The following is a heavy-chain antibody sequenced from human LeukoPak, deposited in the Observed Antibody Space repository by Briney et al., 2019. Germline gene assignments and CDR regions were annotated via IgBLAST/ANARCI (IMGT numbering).Heavy chain of an antibody. CDR2: IYYSGST. CDR3: ARGGTYYYDSSGYCLDY. V-gene: IGHV4-59*01. J-gene: IGHJ4*02. Sequence: SETLSLTCTVSGGSIGSYYWSWIRQPPGKGLEWIGYIYYSGSTNYNPSLKSRVTISVDTSKNQFSLKLSSVTAADTAVYYCARGGTYYYDSSGYCLDYWGQGTLVTVSS. CDR1: GGSIGSYY. D-gene: IGHD3-22*01.